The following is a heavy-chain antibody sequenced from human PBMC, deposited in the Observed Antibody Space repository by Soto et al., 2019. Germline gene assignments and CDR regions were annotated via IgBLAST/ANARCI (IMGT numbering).Heavy chain of an antibody. CDR1: GGTFSSYA. CDR2: IIPIFGTA. J-gene: IGHJ6*02. Sequence: GASVKVSCKASGGTFSSYAISWVRQAPGQGLEWMGGIIPIFGTANYAQKFQGRVTITADKSTSTAYMELSSLRSEDTAVYYCARGGYSYGYDYYGMDVWGQGTTVTVSS. CDR3: ARGGYSYGYDYYGMDV. D-gene: IGHD5-18*01. V-gene: IGHV1-69*06.